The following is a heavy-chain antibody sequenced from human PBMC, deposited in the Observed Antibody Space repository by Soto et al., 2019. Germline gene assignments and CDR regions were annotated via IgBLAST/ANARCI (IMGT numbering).Heavy chain of an antibody. CDR1: GFSLNTGGLG. J-gene: IGHJ6*02. D-gene: IGHD2-21*02. Sequence: QITLKESGPTLVKPTQTLTLTCTFSGFSLNTGGLGVGWIRQPPGKALEWLALIYWDNDKRYSPSMMSRLTLTKDIYKNQVVLTMTNMDPVDAATYYCVHSRCGGDCLQSYSSHNYYSMDVWRQGTTVTVSS. CDR2: IYWDNDK. V-gene: IGHV2-5*02. CDR3: VHSRCGGDCLQSYSSHNYYSMDV.